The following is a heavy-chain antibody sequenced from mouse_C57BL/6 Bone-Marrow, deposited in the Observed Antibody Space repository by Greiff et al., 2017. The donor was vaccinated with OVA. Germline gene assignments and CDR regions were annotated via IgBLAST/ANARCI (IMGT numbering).Heavy chain of an antibody. CDR3: ARGDYYGSSYPYWYFDV. D-gene: IGHD1-1*01. V-gene: IGHV1-47*01. Sequence: QVQLQQSGAELVKPGASVKVSCKASGYTFTTYPIEWMKQNHGKSLEWIGNFHPYNDDTKYNEKFKGKATLTVEKSSSTVYLELSRLTSDDSAVYYCARGDYYGSSYPYWYFDVWGTGTTVTVSS. J-gene: IGHJ1*03. CDR2: FHPYNDDT. CDR1: GYTFTTYP.